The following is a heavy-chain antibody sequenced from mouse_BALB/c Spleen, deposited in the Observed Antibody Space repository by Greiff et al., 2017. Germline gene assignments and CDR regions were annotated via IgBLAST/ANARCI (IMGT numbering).Heavy chain of an antibody. D-gene: IGHD1-1*01. CDR1: GYTFSSYW. J-gene: IGHJ4*01. V-gene: IGHV1-9*01. Sequence: QVQLQQSGAELMKPGASVKISCKATGYTFSSYWIEWVKQRPGHGLEWIGEILPGSGSTNYNEKFKGKATFTADTSSNTAYMQLSSLTSEDSAVYYCARGFITSEGYYAMDYWGQGTSVTVSS. CDR3: ARGFITSEGYYAMDY. CDR2: ILPGSGST.